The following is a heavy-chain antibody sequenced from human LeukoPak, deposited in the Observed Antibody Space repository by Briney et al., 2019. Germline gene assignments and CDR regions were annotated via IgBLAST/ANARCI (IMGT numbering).Heavy chain of an antibody. V-gene: IGHV1-69*13. CDR2: IIPIFGTA. CDR3: ARGSGSYYAFDI. J-gene: IGHJ3*02. Sequence: ASVKVSCKASGGTFSSYAISWVRQAPGQGLEWMGGIIPIFGTANYAQKFQGRVTITADESTSTAYMELSSLRSEGTAVYYCARGSGSYYAFDIWGQGTMVTVSS. D-gene: IGHD1-26*01. CDR1: GGTFSSYA.